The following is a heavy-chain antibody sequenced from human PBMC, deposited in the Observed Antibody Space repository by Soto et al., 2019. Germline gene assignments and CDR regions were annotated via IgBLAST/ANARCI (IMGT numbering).Heavy chain of an antibody. D-gene: IGHD5-12*01. Sequence: GGSLRLSCAASGFTFSNYWLSWVRQAPGKGLEWVANIKKDGSEKYYVGSAVGRFTISRDNAENSLYLQMNSLRAEDTAVYYCARLYLAATITSLDYWGQGTLVTVS. CDR2: IKKDGSEK. V-gene: IGHV3-7*01. J-gene: IGHJ4*02. CDR1: GFTFSNYW. CDR3: ARLYLAATITSLDY.